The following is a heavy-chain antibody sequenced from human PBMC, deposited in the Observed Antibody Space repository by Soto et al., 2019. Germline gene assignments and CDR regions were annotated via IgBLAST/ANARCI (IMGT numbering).Heavy chain of an antibody. J-gene: IGHJ5*02. Sequence: GASVKVSCKASGGTFGSYAISWVRQAPGQGLEWMGGIIPIPGTANYAQKFQGRVTITADESTSTAYMELSSLRSEDTAVYYCARDHFVTAAGKKGLNWFDPWGQGTLVTVSS. CDR1: GGTFGSYA. CDR2: IIPIPGTA. D-gene: IGHD6-13*01. V-gene: IGHV1-69*13. CDR3: ARDHFVTAAGKKGLNWFDP.